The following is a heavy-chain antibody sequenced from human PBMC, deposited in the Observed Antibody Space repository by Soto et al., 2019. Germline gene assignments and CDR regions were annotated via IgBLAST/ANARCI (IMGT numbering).Heavy chain of an antibody. V-gene: IGHV3-20*01. CDR3: ARVTGEGYCYYMDV. Sequence: GGSLRLSCAACGFTFDDYGMSGVRQAPGKGLEWVSGINWNGGSTGYADSVKGRFTISRDNAKNSLYLQMNSLRAEDAALFHCARVTGEGYCYYMDVWGKGTTVTVSS. J-gene: IGHJ6*03. D-gene: IGHD2-8*02. CDR2: INWNGGST. CDR1: GFTFDDYG.